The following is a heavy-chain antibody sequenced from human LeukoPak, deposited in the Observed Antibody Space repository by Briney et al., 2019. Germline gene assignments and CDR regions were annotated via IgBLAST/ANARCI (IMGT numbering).Heavy chain of an antibody. V-gene: IGHV1-2*02. Sequence: ASVQVSCKASGYTFTDYYIQWVRQARGQGLEWMGWINPNSGGTSYAQKFQGRVTMTRDTSISTAFMELNRLRSDDTAVYYCARGGTYSLNAFDYWGQGTLVTVSS. CDR3: ARGGTYSLNAFDY. CDR2: INPNSGGT. D-gene: IGHD1-26*01. CDR1: GYTFTDYY. J-gene: IGHJ4*02.